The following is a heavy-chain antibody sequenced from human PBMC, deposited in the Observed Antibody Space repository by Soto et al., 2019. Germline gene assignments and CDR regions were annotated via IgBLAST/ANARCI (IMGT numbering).Heavy chain of an antibody. CDR2: IHLSGSA. CDR3: ARGANRAFDI. CDR1: SGSISSSNW. J-gene: IGHJ3*02. Sequence: QVQLQESGPGLVKPSGTLSLTCAVSSGSISSSNWWSWVRQPPGKGLECIGEIHLSGSANHNPSHQSRVTFSIAMSENQFSLKVTSVTAADTAVYYCARGANRAFDIWGQGSMVTVSS. V-gene: IGHV4-4*02.